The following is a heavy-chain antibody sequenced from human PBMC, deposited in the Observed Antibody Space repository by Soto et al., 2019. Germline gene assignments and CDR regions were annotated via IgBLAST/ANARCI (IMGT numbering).Heavy chain of an antibody. Sequence: GGSLRLSCAASGFTFSSYAMSWVRQAPGKGLEWVSAISGSGGSTYYADSVKGRFTISRDNSKNTLYLQMNSLRAEDTAVYYCAKDGAYYDILTGYRHYYYMDVWGNGTTVTVSS. D-gene: IGHD3-9*01. CDR2: ISGSGGST. CDR3: AKDGAYYDILTGYRHYYYMDV. CDR1: GFTFSSYA. J-gene: IGHJ6*03. V-gene: IGHV3-23*01.